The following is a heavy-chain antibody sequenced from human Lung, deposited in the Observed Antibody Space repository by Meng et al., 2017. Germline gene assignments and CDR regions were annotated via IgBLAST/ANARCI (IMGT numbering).Heavy chain of an antibody. CDR3: ARDKPPNDV. CDR1: EFPFNTYA. CDR2: MSFDGAQI. Sequence: LGAFGGGLVKPGWSLSIPCAAFEFPFNTYAMHLVRQAPGKGLEWVSLMSFDGAQIYYSDSVRGRFTISRDNSKNTLYLQMNSLRAEDTAVYYCARDKPPNDVWGRGTLVTVSS. V-gene: IGHV3-30*01. J-gene: IGHJ2*01.